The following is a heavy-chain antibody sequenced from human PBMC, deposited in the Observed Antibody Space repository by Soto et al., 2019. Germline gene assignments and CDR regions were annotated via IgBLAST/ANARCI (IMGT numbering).Heavy chain of an antibody. CDR1: GGSFSDYY. J-gene: IGHJ4*02. CDR2: INHSGST. V-gene: IGHV4-34*01. D-gene: IGHD3-22*01. CDR3: ARTPYDSSGYYFDY. Sequence: SETLSLTCAVYGGSFSDYYWSWIRQPPGKGLEWIGEINHSGSTNYNPSLKSRVTISVDTSKNQFSLKLSSVTAADTAVYYCARTPYDSSGYYFDYWGQGTLVTVSS.